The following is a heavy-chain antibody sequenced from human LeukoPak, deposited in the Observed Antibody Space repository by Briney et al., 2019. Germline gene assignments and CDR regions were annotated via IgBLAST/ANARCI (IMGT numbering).Heavy chain of an antibody. Sequence: PGGSLRLSCAASGFTFSSYAMSWVRQAPGKGLEWVSAISGSGGSTYYADSVKGRFTISRDNSKNTLYLQMNSLRAEDTAVYYCAKVRLKVTMVRGAFDHWGQGTLVTVSS. CDR1: GFTFSSYA. D-gene: IGHD3-10*01. J-gene: IGHJ4*02. CDR3: AKVRLKVTMVRGAFDH. V-gene: IGHV3-23*01. CDR2: ISGSGGST.